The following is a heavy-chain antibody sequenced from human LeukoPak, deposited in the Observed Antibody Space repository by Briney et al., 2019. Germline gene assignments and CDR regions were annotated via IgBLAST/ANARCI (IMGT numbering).Heavy chain of an antibody. CDR1: GGSIISYY. CDR2: IYPSGTT. D-gene: IGHD2-15*01. CDR3: ARDRSAEYFDL. Sequence: SETLSLTCTVSGGSIISYYWSWIRQPAGKGLEWIGRIYPSGTTNYNPSLKSRDTMSLDTSRNQFSLKLSSVTAADTAVYYCARDRSAEYFDLWGRGTLVTVSS. J-gene: IGHJ2*01. V-gene: IGHV4-4*07.